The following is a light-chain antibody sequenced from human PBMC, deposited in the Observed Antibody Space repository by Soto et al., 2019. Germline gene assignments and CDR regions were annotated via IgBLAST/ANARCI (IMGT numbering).Light chain of an antibody. CDR3: QQSLTIQIT. J-gene: IGKJ5*01. V-gene: IGKV1-39*01. CDR2: SAS. CDR1: QSINNY. Sequence: DIQMTQSPASLSVSVGDRVTITCRASQSINNYLNWYLQRPGQAPKLLIRSASTLQRGVPSRFSGSGSRTELTLTIADLQPDDFGTYYCQQSLTIQITFVHGTRLDIK.